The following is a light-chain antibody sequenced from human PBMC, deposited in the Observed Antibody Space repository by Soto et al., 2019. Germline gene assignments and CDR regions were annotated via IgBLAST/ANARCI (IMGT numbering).Light chain of an antibody. CDR3: QQYNNWPIT. V-gene: IGKV3-15*01. CDR1: QSVGSL. CDR2: RVS. J-gene: IGKJ5*01. Sequence: EVLMTQSTATLSVSSGEGATLSCRASQSVGSLVAWYQQKPGQAPRLLIYRVSTRATDIAARFTGSGSGTEFTLTISSLQTEDFAVYYCQQYNNWPITFGPGTRMEIK.